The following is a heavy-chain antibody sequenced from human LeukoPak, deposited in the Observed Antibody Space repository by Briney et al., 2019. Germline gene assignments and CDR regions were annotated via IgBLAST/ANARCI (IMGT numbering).Heavy chain of an antibody. CDR2: ISPYNGNT. D-gene: IGHD5-18*01. Sequence: ASVKVSCKASGYTFTSYGISWVRQAPGQGRGWMGWISPYNGNTNYAQKLQGGVTMTTDTSTRTAYMELRSLRSDDTAVYYCAREGGRGYSYGPPLAFDYWGQGTLVTVSS. J-gene: IGHJ4*02. CDR1: GYTFTSYG. CDR3: AREGGRGYSYGPPLAFDY. V-gene: IGHV1-18*01.